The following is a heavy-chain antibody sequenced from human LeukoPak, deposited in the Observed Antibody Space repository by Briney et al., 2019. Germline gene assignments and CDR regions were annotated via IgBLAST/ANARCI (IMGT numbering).Heavy chain of an antibody. V-gene: IGHV3-48*01. CDR2: ISSSSNTI. Sequence: GGSLRLSCAASGFTFSTYAMNWVRQAPGKGLEWVSYISSSSNTIYYADSVQGRFIISRDNANNSLYLQMNSLRAEDTAVYYCARDGYDFWSGYPTTVDFWGQGTLVTVSS. J-gene: IGHJ4*02. CDR1: GFTFSTYA. D-gene: IGHD3-3*01. CDR3: ARDGYDFWSGYPTTVDF.